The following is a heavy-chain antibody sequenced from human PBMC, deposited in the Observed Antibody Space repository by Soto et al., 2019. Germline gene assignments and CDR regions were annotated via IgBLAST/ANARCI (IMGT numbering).Heavy chain of an antibody. J-gene: IGHJ3*02. CDR1: GGSISSYY. Sequence: SETLSLTCTVSGGSISSYYWSWIRQPPGKGLEWIGYIYYSGSTNYNPSLKSRVTISVDTSKNQFSLKLSSVTAADTAGYYCARVWGGAFDIWGQGTMVTVSS. D-gene: IGHD3-10*01. V-gene: IGHV4-59*01. CDR3: ARVWGGAFDI. CDR2: IYYSGST.